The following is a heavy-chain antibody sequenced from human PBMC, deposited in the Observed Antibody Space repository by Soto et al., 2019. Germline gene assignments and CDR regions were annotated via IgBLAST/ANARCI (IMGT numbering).Heavy chain of an antibody. J-gene: IGHJ5*02. CDR3: ARQTDIVAGWFDP. CDR1: GGSISSSSYY. V-gene: IGHV4-39*01. D-gene: IGHD2-21*01. Sequence: TLSLTCTVSGGSISSSSYYWGWIRQPPGKGLEWIGSIYYSGSTYYNPSLKSRVTISVDTSKNQFSLKLSSVTAADTAVYYCARQTDIVAGWFDPWGQGTLVTVSS. CDR2: IYYSGST.